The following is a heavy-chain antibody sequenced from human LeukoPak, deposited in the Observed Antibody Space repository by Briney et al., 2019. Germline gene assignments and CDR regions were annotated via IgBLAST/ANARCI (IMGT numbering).Heavy chain of an antibody. D-gene: IGHD6-19*01. CDR3: AKHSSGWYYFDY. J-gene: IGHJ4*02. Sequence: GGSLRLSCAASGFTFSSHSMNWVRQAPGKGLEWVSAISGSGGSTYYADSVKGRFTISRDNSKNTLYLQMNSLRAEDTAVYYCAKHSSGWYYFDYWGQGTLVTVSS. CDR1: GFTFSSHS. CDR2: ISGSGGST. V-gene: IGHV3-23*01.